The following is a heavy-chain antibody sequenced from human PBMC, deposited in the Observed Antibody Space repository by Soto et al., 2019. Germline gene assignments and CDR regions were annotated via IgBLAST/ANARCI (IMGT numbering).Heavy chain of an antibody. J-gene: IGHJ4*02. D-gene: IGHD3-22*01. Sequence: PSETLSLTCTVSGGSISSGGYYWSWTRRHPGKGLEWIGYIYYSGSTYYNPSLKSRVTISVDTSKNQFSLKLSSVTAADTAVYYCARAYYDSSGYLDYWGQGTLVTVSS. CDR2: IYYSGST. CDR3: ARAYYDSSGYLDY. V-gene: IGHV4-31*03. CDR1: GGSISSGGYY.